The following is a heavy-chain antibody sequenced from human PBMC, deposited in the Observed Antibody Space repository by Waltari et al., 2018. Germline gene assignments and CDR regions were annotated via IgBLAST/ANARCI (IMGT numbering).Heavy chain of an antibody. CDR3: ARDRSSGYYDAFDI. CDR1: GFTFSSDC. Sequence: EVQLVESGGGLVQPGGSLRLSCAASGFTFSSDCMSWVRQAPGKGLEWVANIKQDGSEKYYVDSVKGRFNISRDNAKNSLYLQMNSLRAEDTAVYYCARDRSSGYYDAFDIWGQGTMVTVSS. D-gene: IGHD6-19*01. J-gene: IGHJ3*02. V-gene: IGHV3-7*01. CDR2: IKQDGSEK.